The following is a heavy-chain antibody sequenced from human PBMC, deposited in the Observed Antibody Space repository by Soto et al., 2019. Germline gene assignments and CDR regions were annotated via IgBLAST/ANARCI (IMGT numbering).Heavy chain of an antibody. V-gene: IGHV3-74*01. CDR2: IKSDGSIT. CDR1: GFTFTSSW. J-gene: IGHJ4*02. CDR3: ARLELYTSGRDY. Sequence: EVQLVESGGGLVQPGRSLRLSCAASGFTFTSSWMHWVRQAPGKGLVWVSRIKSDGSITNYADSVKGRFTVSRDNAKNALYLQMTSLRAEDTAVYFCARLELYTSGRDYWGQGTLVTVSS. D-gene: IGHD6-19*01.